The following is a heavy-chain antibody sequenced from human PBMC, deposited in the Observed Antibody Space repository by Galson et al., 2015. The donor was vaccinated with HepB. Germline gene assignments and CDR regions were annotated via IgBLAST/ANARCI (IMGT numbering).Heavy chain of an antibody. J-gene: IGHJ3*02. D-gene: IGHD2-2*01. CDR3: ARQMDPDCSSTSCYSAFDI. CDR1: GGSISSYY. V-gene: IGHV4-59*08. Sequence: QVQLQESGPGLVKPSETLSLTCTVSGGSISSYYWSWIRQPPGKGLEWIGYIYYSGSTNYNPSLKSRVTISVDTSKNQFSLKLSSVTAADTAVYYCARQMDPDCSSTSCYSAFDIWGQGTMVTVSS. CDR2: IYYSGST.